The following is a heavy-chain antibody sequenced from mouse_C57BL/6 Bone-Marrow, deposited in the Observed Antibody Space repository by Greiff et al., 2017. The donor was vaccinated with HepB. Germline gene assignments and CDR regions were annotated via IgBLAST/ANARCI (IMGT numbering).Heavy chain of an antibody. V-gene: IGHV2-9-1*01. CDR3: ARNSLLTTVVAGDAMAY. J-gene: IGHJ4*01. D-gene: IGHD1-1*01. CDR1: GFSFTSYA. Sequence: QVQLKESGPGLVAPSQSLSITCTVSGFSFTSYAISWVRQPPGKGLEWLGVIWTGGGTNYNSAHKSRLSISKDNSKSQVFLKMNSLQTDDTARYYWARNSLLTTVVAGDAMAYWGQGTSVTVSS. CDR2: IWTGGGT.